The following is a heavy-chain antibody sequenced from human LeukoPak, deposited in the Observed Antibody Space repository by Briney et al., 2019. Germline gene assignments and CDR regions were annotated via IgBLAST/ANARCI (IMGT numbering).Heavy chain of an antibody. D-gene: IGHD3-9*01. CDR3: ARRNLTEKLRYFDWLLFLPPNWFDP. V-gene: IGHV4-39*07. J-gene: IGHJ5*02. Sequence: SETLSLTCTVSGGSISSSSYYWGWIRQPPGKGLEWVGSIYYSGSTYYNPSLKSRVTISVDTSKNQFSLKLSSVTAADTAVYYCARRNLTEKLRYFDWLLFLPPNWFDPWGQGTLVTVSS. CDR1: GGSISSSSYY. CDR2: IYYSGST.